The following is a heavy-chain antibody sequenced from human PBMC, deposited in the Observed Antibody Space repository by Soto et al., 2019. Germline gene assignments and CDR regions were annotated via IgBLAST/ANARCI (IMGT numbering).Heavy chain of an antibody. CDR1: GFTFSGYA. CDR2: ISYDGSNK. J-gene: IGHJ6*02. V-gene: IGHV3-30-3*01. CDR3: ARGGGGYYYYGMDV. Sequence: LRLSCAASGFTFSGYAMHWVRQAPGKGLEWVALISYDGSNKYYADSVKGRFTVSRDSSKNTVFLQMNSLRPEDTAVYYCARGGGGYYYYGMDVWGQGTTVTVSS. D-gene: IGHD2-15*01.